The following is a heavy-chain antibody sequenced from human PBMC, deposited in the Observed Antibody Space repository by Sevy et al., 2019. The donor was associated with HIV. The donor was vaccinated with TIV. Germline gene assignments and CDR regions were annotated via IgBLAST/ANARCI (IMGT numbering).Heavy chain of an antibody. CDR2: ISSSSNYI. CDR3: ARVVAYCSGGSCFPGYYYGMDV. V-gene: IGHV3-21*01. CDR1: GFSFNTFS. D-gene: IGHD2-15*01. Sequence: GGSLRLSCAASGFSFNTFSMNWVRQRPEKGLEWVSSISSSSNYIFYADSVKGRFTISRDNAKDSLYLQMNSLRAEDTAVYYCARVVAYCSGGSCFPGYYYGMDVWGQGTTVTVSS. J-gene: IGHJ6*02.